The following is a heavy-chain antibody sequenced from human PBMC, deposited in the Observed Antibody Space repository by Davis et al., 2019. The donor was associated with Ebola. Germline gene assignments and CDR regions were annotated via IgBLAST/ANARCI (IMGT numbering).Heavy chain of an antibody. Sequence: SQTLSLTCDISGDSVSSNSAAWNWIRQSPSRGLEWLGRTYYRSKWYNDYAVSVKSRITINPDTSKNQFSLKLSSVTAADTAMYYCARGHSYGSMVYGMDVWGQGTTVTVSS. CDR3: ARGHSYGSMVYGMDV. CDR1: GDSVSSNSAA. J-gene: IGHJ6*02. V-gene: IGHV6-1*01. D-gene: IGHD5-18*01. CDR2: TYYRSKWYN.